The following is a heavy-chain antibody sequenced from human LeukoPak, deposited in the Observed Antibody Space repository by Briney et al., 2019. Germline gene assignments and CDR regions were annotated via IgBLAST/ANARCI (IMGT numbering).Heavy chain of an antibody. CDR3: ARDASHSSGYYRPNY. D-gene: IGHD3-22*01. J-gene: IGHJ4*02. CDR2: ISVYNGNT. V-gene: IGHV1-18*01. Sequence: GASVKVSCKASGYTFTSYGISWVRQAPGQGLEWMGWISVYNGNTNYAQKLQGRVTMTTDTSTSTAYMELRSLRSDDTAVYYCARDASHSSGYYRPNYWGQGTLVTVSS. CDR1: GYTFTSYG.